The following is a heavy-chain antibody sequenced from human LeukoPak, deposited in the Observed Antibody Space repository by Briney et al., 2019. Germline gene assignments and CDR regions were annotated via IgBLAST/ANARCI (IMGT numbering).Heavy chain of an antibody. D-gene: IGHD3-3*01. CDR2: ISGSGGST. CDR1: GFTFSSYA. J-gene: IGHJ4*02. V-gene: IGHV3-23*01. Sequence: GGSLRLSCAASGFTFSSYAMSWVRQAPGKGLEWVSAISGSGGSTYYADSVKGRFTISRDNSKNTLYLQMNSLRAEDTAVYYCAKGKNYDFWSGYYRFWGQGTLVTVSS. CDR3: AKGKNYDFWSGYYRF.